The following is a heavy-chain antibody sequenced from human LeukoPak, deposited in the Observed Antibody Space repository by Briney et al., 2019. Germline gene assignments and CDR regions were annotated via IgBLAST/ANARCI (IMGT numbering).Heavy chain of an antibody. CDR2: IKQDETEK. CDR1: GFTFSNFW. Sequence: GGSLRLSCTASGFTFSNFWMGWVRQAPGKGLEWVANIKQDETEKFYLGSVKGRFTISRDNAKNSLYLQMNSLRVEDTALYYCARGAYYYEDWGQGTLVTVSS. J-gene: IGHJ4*02. V-gene: IGHV3-7*03. D-gene: IGHD3-22*01. CDR3: ARGAYYYED.